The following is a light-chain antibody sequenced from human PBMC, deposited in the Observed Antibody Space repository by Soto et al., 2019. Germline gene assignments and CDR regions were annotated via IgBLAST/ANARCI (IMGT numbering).Light chain of an antibody. CDR2: GAS. J-gene: IGKJ1*01. CDR1: QSVSSSY. V-gene: IGKV3-20*01. Sequence: IVLTQSPGTLSLSPGERATLSCRASQSVSSSYLAWYQQKPGQAPRLLIYGASSRATGIPDRFSGSGSGTDFTLTISRLEPEDFAVYYCHQYGSSPATFGQGTKVDI. CDR3: HQYGSSPAT.